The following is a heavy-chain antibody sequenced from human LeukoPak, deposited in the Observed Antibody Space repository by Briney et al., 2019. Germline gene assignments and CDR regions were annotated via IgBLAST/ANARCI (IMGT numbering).Heavy chain of an antibody. CDR1: GFTFSSYS. V-gene: IGHV3-23*01. D-gene: IGHD6-13*01. J-gene: IGHJ4*02. CDR2: INNSGDNT. CDR3: AKAPLVWEGEDY. Sequence: PGGSLRLSCAASGFTFSSYSMNWVRQAPGKGLEWVSVINNSGDNTYYADSVKGRFTISRDNSKNTLYLQMDSLRAEDTAVYYCAKAPLVWEGEDYWGQGTLVTVSS.